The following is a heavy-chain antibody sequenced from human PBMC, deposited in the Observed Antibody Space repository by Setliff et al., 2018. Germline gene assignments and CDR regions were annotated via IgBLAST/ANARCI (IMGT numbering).Heavy chain of an antibody. V-gene: IGHV1-69*05. CDR3: ARSPAVLGIVYLDP. CDR1: GGTFRSYG. D-gene: IGHD2-15*01. Sequence: SVKVSCKASGGTFRSYGISWVRQAPGQGLEWMGGTIPSFGTTEYAQKFQGRLTIITDESMNTAFMQLSSLRSDDTAVYYCARSPAVLGIVYLDPWGQGTLVTVSS. J-gene: IGHJ5*02. CDR2: TIPSFGTT.